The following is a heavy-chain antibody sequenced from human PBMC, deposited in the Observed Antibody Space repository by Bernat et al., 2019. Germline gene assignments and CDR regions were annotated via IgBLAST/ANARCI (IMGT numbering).Heavy chain of an antibody. CDR3: AKDLWGWAYCSSTSCYAAPVTFDY. CDR2: ISYDGSNK. V-gene: IGHV3-30*18. J-gene: IGHJ4*02. D-gene: IGHD2-2*01. Sequence: QVQLVESGGGVVQPGRSLRLSCAASGFTFSSYGMHWVRQAPGKGLEWVAVISYDGSNKYYADSVKGRFTISRDNSKNTLYLQMNSLRAEDTAVYYCAKDLWGWAYCSSTSCYAAPVTFDYWGQGTLVTVSS. CDR1: GFTFSSYG.